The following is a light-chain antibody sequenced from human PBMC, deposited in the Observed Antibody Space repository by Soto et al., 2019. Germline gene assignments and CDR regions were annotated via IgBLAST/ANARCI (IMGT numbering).Light chain of an antibody. CDR2: DAS. CDR3: QQYNSYSPWT. CDR1: QSISSW. Sequence: DIQMTQSPSTLSASVGDRVTITCRASQSISSWLAWYQQKPGKAPKLLIYDASSLESGVPSRFSGSGSGTEFPLTISSLQPDDFATYYCQQYNSYSPWTFGQGTTVEIK. J-gene: IGKJ1*01. V-gene: IGKV1-5*01.